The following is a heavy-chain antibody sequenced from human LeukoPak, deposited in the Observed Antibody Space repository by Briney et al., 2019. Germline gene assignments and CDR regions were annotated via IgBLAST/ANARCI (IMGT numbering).Heavy chain of an antibody. CDR3: ARRSTSGSYYDD. Sequence: PGGSLRLSCAASGFTFSNYWMHWVRQAPGKGLGWVSRITSDGSTRKYADSVKGRFTISRDNAKNTLYLQMNSLSAEDTAVYYCARRSTSGSYYDDWGQGILVTVSS. D-gene: IGHD3-10*01. CDR2: ITSDGSTR. J-gene: IGHJ4*02. CDR1: GFTFSNYW. V-gene: IGHV3-74*03.